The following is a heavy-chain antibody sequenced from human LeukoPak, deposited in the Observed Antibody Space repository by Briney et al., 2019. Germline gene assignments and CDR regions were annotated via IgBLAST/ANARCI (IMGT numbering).Heavy chain of an antibody. J-gene: IGHJ4*02. CDR1: GFTFSSYG. V-gene: IGHV3-30*18. CDR3: AKDRLGELSFLDY. D-gene: IGHD3-16*02. Sequence: GGSLRLSCAASGFTFSSYGMHWVRQAPGKGLEWVAVISYDGSNKYYVDSVKGRFTISRDNSKNTLYLQMSSLRAEDTAMYYCAKDRLGELSFLDYWGQGTLGTVSS. CDR2: ISYDGSNK.